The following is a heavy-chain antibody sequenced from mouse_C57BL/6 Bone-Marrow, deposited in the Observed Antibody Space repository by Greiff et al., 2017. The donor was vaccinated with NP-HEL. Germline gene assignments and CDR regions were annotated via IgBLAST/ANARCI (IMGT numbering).Heavy chain of an antibody. V-gene: IGHV14-1*01. CDR2: IDPEDGDT. CDR1: GFNIKDYY. D-gene: IGHD2-4*01. Sequence: VQLKQSGAELVRPGASVKLSCTASGFNIKDYYMHWVKQRPEQGLEWIGRIDPEDGDTEYAAKFQGKATMTADTSSNTAYLQLSSLTSEDTAVYYCTTGYYDYDGTDYYAMDYWGQGTSVTVSS. CDR3: TTGYYDYDGTDYYAMDY. J-gene: IGHJ4*01.